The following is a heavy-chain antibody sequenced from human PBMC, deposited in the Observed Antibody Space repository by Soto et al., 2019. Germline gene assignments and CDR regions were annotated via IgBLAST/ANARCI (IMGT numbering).Heavy chain of an antibody. J-gene: IGHJ3*02. D-gene: IGHD1-26*01. CDR1: GFTFSSYA. CDR3: ARDQGLYSGSYYGAFDI. V-gene: IGHV3-23*01. Sequence: GGSLRLSCAASGFTFSSYAMSWVRQAPGKGLEWVSAISGSGGSTYYADSVKGRFTISRDNSKNTLYLQMNSLRADDTAVYYCARDQGLYSGSYYGAFDIWGQGTMVTVSS. CDR2: ISGSGGST.